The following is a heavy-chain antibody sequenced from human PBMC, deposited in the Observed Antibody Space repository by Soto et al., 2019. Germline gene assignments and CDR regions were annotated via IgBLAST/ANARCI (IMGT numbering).Heavy chain of an antibody. CDR1: GFAFSSYD. Sequence: PGGSLRLSCAASGFAFSSYDMHWVRQGTGKGLEWVSGIGTAGETYYPGSVKGRFTISRENAKNSLYLQMNSLRAGDTAVYYCAREVSGPGGWFDPWGQGTLVTVSS. CDR3: AREVSGPGGWFDP. D-gene: IGHD3-10*01. V-gene: IGHV3-13*01. J-gene: IGHJ5*02. CDR2: IGTAGET.